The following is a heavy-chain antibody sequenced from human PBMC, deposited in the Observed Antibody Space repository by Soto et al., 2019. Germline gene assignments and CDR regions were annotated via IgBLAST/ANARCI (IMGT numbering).Heavy chain of an antibody. CDR3: ARGGGYDAPDY. Sequence: QVQLVQSGAEVKKPGSSVKVSCKTSGGTFSSYTISWVRQAPGQGLEWMGRIIPILGIANYAQKFQGRVTITADKSTSTAYMELSSLRSEDTAVYYCARGGGYDAPDYWGQGTLVTVSS. CDR2: IIPILGIA. D-gene: IGHD5-12*01. J-gene: IGHJ4*02. V-gene: IGHV1-69*02. CDR1: GGTFSSYT.